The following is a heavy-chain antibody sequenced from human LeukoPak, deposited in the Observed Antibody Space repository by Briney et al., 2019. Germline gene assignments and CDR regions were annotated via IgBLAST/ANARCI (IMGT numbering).Heavy chain of an antibody. CDR3: AKGSYYDSSGTYYFDY. CDR1: GFTFSNSA. Sequence: GGSLRLSCAASGFTFSNSAISWVRQAPGKGLEWVSAISGSGDNTYYADSVKGRFTISRDNSKNTLYLQMNSLRAEDTALYYCAKGSYYDSSGTYYFDYWGQGTLVTVSS. D-gene: IGHD3-22*01. CDR2: ISGSGDNT. V-gene: IGHV3-23*01. J-gene: IGHJ4*02.